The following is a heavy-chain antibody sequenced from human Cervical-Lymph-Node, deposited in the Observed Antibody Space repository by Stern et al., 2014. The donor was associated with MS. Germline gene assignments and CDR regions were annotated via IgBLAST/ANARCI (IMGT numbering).Heavy chain of an antibody. CDR3: ARGTGYSYYFDY. CDR1: GYTFTDHY. V-gene: IGHV1-46*01. D-gene: IGHD3/OR15-3a*01. CDR2: INPSGGST. Sequence: QVQLVQSGAEVKKPGASVEVSCKASGYTFTDHYIHWVRQAPGQGLEWMGVINPSGGSTTNAKKFQGSVTMTRDSSTSTVHMELSSLRSEDTAVYYCARGTGYSYYFDYWGQGTLGTVSS. J-gene: IGHJ4*02.